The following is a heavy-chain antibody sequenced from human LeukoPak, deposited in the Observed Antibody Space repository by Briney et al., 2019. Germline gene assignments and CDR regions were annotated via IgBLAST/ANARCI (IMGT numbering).Heavy chain of an antibody. CDR3: ARIYADDAFDY. CDR1: GGSFSDYS. CDR2: INHSGST. J-gene: IGHJ4*02. D-gene: IGHD2-2*02. V-gene: IGHV4-34*01. Sequence: SETLSLTCAVYGGSFSDYSWNWTRQPPGKGLEWIGEINHSGSTTYNPSLKSRVTISVDTSKKQFSLKLSSVTAADTAMYYCARIYADDAFDYWGQGTLVTVSS.